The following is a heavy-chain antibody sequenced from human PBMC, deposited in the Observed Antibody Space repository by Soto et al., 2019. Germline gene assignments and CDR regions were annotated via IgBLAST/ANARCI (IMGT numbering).Heavy chain of an antibody. CDR2: ISATGGST. CDR3: ASPGYCISTSCYVHYGMDV. Sequence: PGGSLRLSCEASGFSFSTFDMSWVRQAPGKGLEWVSSISATGGSTYYADSVKGRFTISRDNSKNTLYLQMNSLRAEDTAVYYCASPGYCISTSCYVHYGMDVWGQGTTVTVSS. D-gene: IGHD2-2*03. J-gene: IGHJ6*02. V-gene: IGHV3-23*01. CDR1: GFSFSTFD.